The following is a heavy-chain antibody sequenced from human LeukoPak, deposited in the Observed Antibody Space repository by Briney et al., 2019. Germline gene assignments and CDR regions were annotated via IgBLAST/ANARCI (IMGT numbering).Heavy chain of an antibody. D-gene: IGHD3-10*01. V-gene: IGHV4-61*02. CDR2: VYSSGST. Sequence: SETLSLTCTVSGGSISSGSHYWTWIRQPAGKGLEYIGRVYSSGSTDSNPSLRSRLTLSVDTSKNQLSLKLTSVTAADTAVYYCARLGRFGALLPYYYYMDVWGKRTTVTVSS. CDR1: GGSISSGSHY. J-gene: IGHJ6*03. CDR3: ARLGRFGALLPYYYYMDV.